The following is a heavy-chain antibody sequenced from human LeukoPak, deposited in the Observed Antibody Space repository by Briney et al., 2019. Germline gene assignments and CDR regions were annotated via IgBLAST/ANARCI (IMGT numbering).Heavy chain of an antibody. CDR2: ISYDGSNK. CDR1: GFTFSSYG. CDR3: AKAPSGGITGTSPTY. Sequence: VGSLRLSCAASGFTFSSYGMHWVRQAPGKGLEWVAVISYDGSNKYYADSVKGRFTISRDNSKNTLYLQMNSLRAEDTAVYYCAKAPSGGITGTSPTYWGQGTLVSDSS. J-gene: IGHJ4*02. D-gene: IGHD1-20*01. V-gene: IGHV3-30*18.